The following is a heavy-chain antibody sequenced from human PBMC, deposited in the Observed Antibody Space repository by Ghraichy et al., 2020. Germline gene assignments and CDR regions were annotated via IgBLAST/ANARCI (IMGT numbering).Heavy chain of an antibody. D-gene: IGHD2-21*01. J-gene: IGHJ3*02. Sequence: GGSLRLSCAASGFTFSNAWMSWVRQAPGKGLEWVGRIKSKTDGGTTDYAAPVKGRFTISRDDSKNTLYLQMNSLKTEDTAVYYCTTKEPLLFRDAFDIWGQGTMVTVSS. CDR3: TTKEPLLFRDAFDI. CDR2: IKSKTDGGTT. CDR1: GFTFSNAW. V-gene: IGHV3-15*01.